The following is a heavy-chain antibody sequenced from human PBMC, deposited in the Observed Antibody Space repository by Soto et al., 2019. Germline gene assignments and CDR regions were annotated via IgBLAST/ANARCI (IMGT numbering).Heavy chain of an antibody. V-gene: IGHV4-34*01. CDR3: ATGRAMITFGGVIARNWFDP. J-gene: IGHJ5*02. Sequence: SETLSLTCAVYGGSFSGYYWSWIRQPPGKGLDWIGEINHSGSTNYNPSLKSRVTISVDTSKNQFSLKLSSVTAADTAVYYCATGRAMITFGGVIARNWFDPWGQGTLVTVSS. CDR1: GGSFSGYY. CDR2: INHSGST. D-gene: IGHD3-16*02.